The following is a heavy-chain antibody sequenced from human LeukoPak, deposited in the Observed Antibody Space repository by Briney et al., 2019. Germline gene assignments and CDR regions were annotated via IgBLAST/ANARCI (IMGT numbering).Heavy chain of an antibody. D-gene: IGHD2-2*01. Sequence: SETLSLTCTVSGGSISSYYWSWIRQPPGKGLEWIGYIYYSGSTNYNPSLKSRVTISVDTSKNQFSLKLSSVTAADTAVYYCATGVVPAEGGWFDPWGQGTLVTVSS. V-gene: IGHV4-59*08. J-gene: IGHJ5*02. CDR3: ATGVVPAEGGWFDP. CDR1: GGSISSYY. CDR2: IYYSGST.